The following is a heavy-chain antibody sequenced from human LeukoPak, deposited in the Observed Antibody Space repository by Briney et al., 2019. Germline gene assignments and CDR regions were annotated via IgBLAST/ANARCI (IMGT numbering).Heavy chain of an antibody. Sequence: PGGSLRLSCSASGFTFSDYYIDWVRQAPGKGLEWVGRTRNKANSYTTEYAASVRDRFTMSRDDSKNSLWLQMNSLKTDDTAVYYCVRRAASGHLDYWGQGTLVTVSS. CDR2: TRNKANSYTT. CDR3: VRRAASGHLDY. J-gene: IGHJ4*02. CDR1: GFTFSDYY. D-gene: IGHD2-15*01. V-gene: IGHV3-72*01.